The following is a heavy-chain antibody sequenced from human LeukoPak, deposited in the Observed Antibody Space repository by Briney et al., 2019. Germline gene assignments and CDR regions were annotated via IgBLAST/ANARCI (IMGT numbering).Heavy chain of an antibody. D-gene: IGHD3/OR15-3a*01. J-gene: IGHJ5*02. CDR3: ARGLRVDP. CDR1: GLTFSSYS. CDR2: ISSSSSTI. V-gene: IGHV3-48*04. Sequence: QAGGSLRLSCAASGLTFSSYSMNWVRQAPGKGLEWVSYISSSSSTIYYADSVKGRFTISRDNAKNSLYLQMNSLRAEDTAVYYCARGLRVDPWGEGTLVTVSS.